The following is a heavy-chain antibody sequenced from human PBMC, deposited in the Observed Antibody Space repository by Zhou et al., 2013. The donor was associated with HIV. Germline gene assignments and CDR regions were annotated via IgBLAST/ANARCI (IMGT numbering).Heavy chain of an antibody. D-gene: IGHD4-4*01. CDR2: ISSYNGHT. V-gene: IGHV1-18*01. Sequence: QVQLVQSGPEVKKPGDAVKVSCQAAGYTFGNYGVSWVRQAPGQPFEWMGWISSYNGHTNYAQKFQGRLTVTTDTSTSTAYMELRSLASDDTAVYYCARAYSTAWYGGGFYYMDVWGKGPRSPSP. J-gene: IGHJ6*03. CDR1: GYTFGNYG. CDR3: ARAYSTAWYGGGFYYMDV.